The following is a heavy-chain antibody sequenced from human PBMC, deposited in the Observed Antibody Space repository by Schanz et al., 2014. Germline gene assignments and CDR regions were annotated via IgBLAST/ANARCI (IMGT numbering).Heavy chain of an antibody. V-gene: IGHV3-11*06. CDR1: GFTVSSNH. CDR2: ISGTTTYT. CDR3: ARDTSYGMDV. Sequence: GQLAESGGGLVQPGGSLRLSCAVSGFTVSSNHMSWIRQAPGKGLEWVSYISGTTTYTNYADSVKGRFTISRDNAKNSLYLQMNSLRVEDTAVYYCARDTSYGMDVWGQGTTVTVSS. J-gene: IGHJ6*02.